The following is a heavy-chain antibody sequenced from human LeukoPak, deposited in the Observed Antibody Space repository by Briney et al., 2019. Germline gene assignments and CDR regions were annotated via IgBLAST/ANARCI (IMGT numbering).Heavy chain of an antibody. CDR2: IRFDGSNK. J-gene: IGHJ4*02. Sequence: GGSLRLSCAASGFTFSSYGIHWVRQAPSKGLEWVAFIRFDGSNKYYADSVKGRFTISRDNSKNMLYLQMNSLRAEDTAVYYCAKPHFDYWGQGTLVTVSS. CDR3: AKPHFDY. V-gene: IGHV3-30*02. CDR1: GFTFSSYG.